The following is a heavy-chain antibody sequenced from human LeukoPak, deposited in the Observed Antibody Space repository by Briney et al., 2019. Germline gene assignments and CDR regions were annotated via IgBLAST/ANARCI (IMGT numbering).Heavy chain of an antibody. CDR3: VRDHNVADV. V-gene: IGHV3-7*01. Sequence: PGGSLRLSCEASGFTFSHYWMTWYRQAPGKGLEWVANLNQDGSVQAYGDSVRGRFTISRDNAKNSVYIQMSSLRVEDTAMYYCVRDHNVADVWGQGTMVTVSS. D-gene: IGHD2-8*01. CDR2: LNQDGSVQ. CDR1: GFTFSHYW. J-gene: IGHJ3*01.